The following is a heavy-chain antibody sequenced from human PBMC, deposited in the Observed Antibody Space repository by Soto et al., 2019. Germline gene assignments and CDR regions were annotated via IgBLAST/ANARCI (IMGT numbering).Heavy chain of an antibody. D-gene: IGHD5-12*01. J-gene: IGHJ4*02. CDR3: AARGVNFDH. Sequence: GASVTVSCQASGFTFTSSAVQWVRQARGQRLEWIGWIGVGSGNRQYGQKFQERDTITRDMSTNTAYMELSGLRSEDTAVYSCAARGVNFDHWGQGTLVTVSS. CDR2: IGVGSGNR. V-gene: IGHV1-58*01. CDR1: GFTFTSSA.